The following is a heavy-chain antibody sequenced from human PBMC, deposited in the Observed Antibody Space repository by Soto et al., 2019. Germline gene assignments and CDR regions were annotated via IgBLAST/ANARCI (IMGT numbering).Heavy chain of an antibody. V-gene: IGHV4-30-4*01. J-gene: IGHJ4*02. CDR3: PRDLTYYYDSSGHYPVGYFDN. CDR2: IYYSGST. D-gene: IGHD3-22*01. Sequence: SETLSLTCTVSGGSISSGDYYWSWIRQPPGKGLEWIGYIYYSGSTYYNPSLKSRVTISVDTSKNQFSLKLSSVTAADTAVYYCPRDLTYYYDSSGHYPVGYFDNWGQGTLVTVSS. CDR1: GGSISSGDYY.